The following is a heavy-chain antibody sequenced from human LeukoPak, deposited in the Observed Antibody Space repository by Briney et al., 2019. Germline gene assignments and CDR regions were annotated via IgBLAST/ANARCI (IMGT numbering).Heavy chain of an antibody. V-gene: IGHV3-30-3*01. J-gene: IGHJ4*02. CDR2: ISYDGFDT. CDR3: ARDLSPVVRASPMGY. D-gene: IGHD3-10*01. Sequence: GGSLRLSCAASGFTFSSYAMHWVRQAPGKGLEWVAIISYDGFDTYYSDSLKGRFTISRDNSKNTLYLQMNSLRAEDTAVYYCARDLSPVVRASPMGYWGQGTLVTVSS. CDR1: GFTFSSYA.